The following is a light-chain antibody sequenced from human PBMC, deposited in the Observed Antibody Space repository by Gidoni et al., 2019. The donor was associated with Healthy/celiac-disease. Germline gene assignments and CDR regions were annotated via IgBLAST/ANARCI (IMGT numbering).Light chain of an antibody. CDR3: QQRSNWPPYT. J-gene: IGKJ2*01. CDR1: QSVSSY. V-gene: IGKV3-11*01. Sequence: EIVSTQSPATLSLSPGERATLSCRASQSVSSYLAWYQQKPGQAPRLLIYDASNRATGIPARFSGSGSGTDFTLTISSLEPEDFAVYSCQQRSNWPPYTFGQGTKLEIK. CDR2: DAS.